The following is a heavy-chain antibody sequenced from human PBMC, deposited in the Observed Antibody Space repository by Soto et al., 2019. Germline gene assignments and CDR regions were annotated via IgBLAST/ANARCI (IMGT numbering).Heavy chain of an antibody. CDR2: IYYSGST. CDR3: ARNRPNARTTDY. V-gene: IGHV4-31*03. J-gene: IGHJ4*02. Sequence: QVQLQESGPGLVKPSQTLSLTCTVSGGSISSGGYYWSWIRQHPGKGLEWIGYIYYSGSTYYNPFLKSRGTISVDTSKNQFALKLSSVTAADTAVYYCARNRPNARTTDYWGQGTLVTVSS. CDR1: GGSISSGGYY. D-gene: IGHD1-1*01.